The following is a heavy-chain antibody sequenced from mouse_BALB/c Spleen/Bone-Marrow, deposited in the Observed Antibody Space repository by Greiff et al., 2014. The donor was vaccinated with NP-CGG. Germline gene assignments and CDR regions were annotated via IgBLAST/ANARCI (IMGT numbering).Heavy chain of an antibody. J-gene: IGHJ4*01. V-gene: IGHV5-4*02. D-gene: IGHD2-10*02. Sequence: EVKLMESGGGLVKPGGSLKLSCAASGFTSSDYYMYWVRQTPEKRLEWVATISDGGGYTYYPDSVWGRFTISRDNAKNNLYLQMSSLKSEDTAMYYCARSGERYGAMDYWGQGTSVTVFS. CDR3: ARSGERYGAMDY. CDR1: GFTSSDYY. CDR2: ISDGGGYT.